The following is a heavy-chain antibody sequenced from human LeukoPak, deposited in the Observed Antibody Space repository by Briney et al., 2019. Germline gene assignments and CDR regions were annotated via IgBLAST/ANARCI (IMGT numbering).Heavy chain of an antibody. CDR1: GFTFGSYS. CDR3: ARDYGPFYQLPYYFDY. D-gene: IGHD2-2*01. CDR2: ISSSSSYI. V-gene: IGHV3-21*01. J-gene: IGHJ4*02. Sequence: GGSLRLSCAASGFTFGSYSMNWVRQAPGKGLEWVSSISSSSSYIYYADSVKGRFTISRDNAKNSLYLQMNSLRAEDTAVYYCARDYGPFYQLPYYFDYWGQGTLVTVSS.